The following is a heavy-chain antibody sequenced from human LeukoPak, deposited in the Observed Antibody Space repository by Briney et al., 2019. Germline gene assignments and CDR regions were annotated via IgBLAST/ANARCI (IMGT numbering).Heavy chain of an antibody. V-gene: IGHV1-8*01. D-gene: IGHD5-18*01. Sequence: GASVKVSCKASGYTFTSYDINWVRQATGQGLEWMGWMNPNSGNTGYAQKFQGRVTMTRNTSISTAYMELSSLRSEDMAVYYCARDTAMVALGYYYYYMDVWGKGTTVTVSS. CDR3: ARDTAMVALGYYYYYMDV. CDR2: MNPNSGNT. CDR1: GYTFTSYD. J-gene: IGHJ6*03.